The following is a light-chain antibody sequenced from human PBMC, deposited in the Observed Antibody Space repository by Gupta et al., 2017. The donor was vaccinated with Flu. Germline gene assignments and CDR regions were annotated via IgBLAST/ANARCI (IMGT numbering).Light chain of an antibody. J-gene: IGKJ2*01. Sequence: IVLTQSPATLSLSPGERATLSCRASQSVSSYLAWYQQKPGQAPRLLIYDASNRATGIPARFSGSGSGTDFTLTISSREQEDFAGYYSQQRSNWPPFTFGQGTKLDIK. V-gene: IGKV3-11*01. CDR3: QQRSNWPPFT. CDR2: DAS. CDR1: QSVSSY.